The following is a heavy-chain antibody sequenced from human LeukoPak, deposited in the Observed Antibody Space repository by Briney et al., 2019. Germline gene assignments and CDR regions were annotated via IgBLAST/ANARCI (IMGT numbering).Heavy chain of an antibody. V-gene: IGHV1-46*01. CDR2: INPSGGTT. J-gene: IGHJ4*02. CDR1: GYTFTTYY. Sequence: VASVKVSFKTSGYTFTTYYLHWVRQAPGQGLEWMGIINPSGGTTNYAQKFQGRVTMTRDTSTTTLYMELSSLRSEDTAVYYCARGRPGSGWSFDYWGQGTLVTVSS. D-gene: IGHD6-19*01. CDR3: ARGRPGSGWSFDY.